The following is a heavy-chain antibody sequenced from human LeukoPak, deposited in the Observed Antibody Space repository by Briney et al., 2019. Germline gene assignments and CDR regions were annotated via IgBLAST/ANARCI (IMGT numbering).Heavy chain of an antibody. J-gene: IGHJ3*02. D-gene: IGHD4-17*01. V-gene: IGHV3-7*03. CDR2: IKQDGSEK. Sequence: PGGSLRLSCAASGFTFSSYSMNWVRQAPGKGLEWVANIKQDGSEKYYVDSVKGRFTISRDNAKNSLYLQMNSLRAEDTAVYYCARAVNYGDQTVDAFDIWGQGTMVTVSS. CDR3: ARAVNYGDQTVDAFDI. CDR1: GFTFSSYS.